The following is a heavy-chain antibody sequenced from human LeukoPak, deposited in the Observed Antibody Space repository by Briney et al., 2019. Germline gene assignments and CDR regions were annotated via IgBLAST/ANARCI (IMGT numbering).Heavy chain of an antibody. CDR1: GFTFSSYS. V-gene: IGHV3-21*01. J-gene: IGHJ6*03. Sequence: NPGGSLRLSXAASGFTFSSYSMSWVRQAPGKGLEWVSSISNSSSYIYYADSVKGRFTISRDNAKNSLYLQMNSLRAEDTAVYYCARVLHYYYYMDVWGKGTTVTVSS. CDR2: ISNSSSYI. CDR3: ARVLHYYYYMDV.